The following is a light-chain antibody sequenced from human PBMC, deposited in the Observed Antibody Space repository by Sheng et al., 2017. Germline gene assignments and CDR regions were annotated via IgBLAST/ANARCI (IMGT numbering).Light chain of an antibody. CDR2: GAS. CDR1: QSVSTK. J-gene: IGKJ1*01. CDR3: QQYGSSPVT. V-gene: IGKV3D-15*02. Sequence: EIVVTQSPATLSVSPGERATLSCRASQSVSTKLAWYQQKPGQAPRLLIYGASTRATGVPARFSGSGSGTEFTLTISRLESEDFAVYYCQQYGSSPVTFGQGTKVEIK.